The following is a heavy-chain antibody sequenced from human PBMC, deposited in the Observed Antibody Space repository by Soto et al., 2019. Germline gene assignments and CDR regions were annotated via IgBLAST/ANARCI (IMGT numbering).Heavy chain of an antibody. CDR2: ISSSGSTI. Sequence: QVQLVESGGGLVQPGGSLRLSCAASGFTFSDYSMSWIRQAPGKGLEWVSYISSSGSTIYYADSVKGRFTISRDNAKNSLYLQMNSLRAEDTAVYYCARVPRGVITDAEYFQHWGQGTLVTVSS. V-gene: IGHV3-11*01. J-gene: IGHJ1*01. CDR3: ARVPRGVITDAEYFQH. CDR1: GFTFSDYS. D-gene: IGHD3-10*01.